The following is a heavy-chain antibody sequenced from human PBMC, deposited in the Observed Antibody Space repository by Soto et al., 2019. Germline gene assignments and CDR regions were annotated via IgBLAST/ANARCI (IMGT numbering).Heavy chain of an antibody. J-gene: IGHJ4*02. CDR1: GYTFTSYG. V-gene: IGHV1-18*01. CDR2: ISAYNGNT. D-gene: IGHD6-13*01. Sequence: GASVKVSCKASGYTFTSYGISWVRQAPGQRLEWMGWISAYNGNTNYAQKLQGRVTMTTDTSTSTAYMELRSLRSDDTAVYYCARDYPGSPPRLYSSSWPPLDYWGQGTLVTVSS. CDR3: ARDYPGSPPRLYSSSWPPLDY.